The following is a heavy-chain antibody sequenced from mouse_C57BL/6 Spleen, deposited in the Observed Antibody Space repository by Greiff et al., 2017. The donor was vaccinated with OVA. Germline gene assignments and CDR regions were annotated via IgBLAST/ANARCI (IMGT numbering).Heavy chain of an antibody. Sequence: LVESGAELARPGASVKLSCKASGYTFTSYGISWVKQRTGQGLEWIGEIYPRSGNTYYNEKFKGKATLTADKSSSTAYMELRSLTSEDSAVYFCARWELYGYFDVWGTGTTVTVSS. CDR2: IYPRSGNT. V-gene: IGHV1-81*01. J-gene: IGHJ1*03. CDR3: ARWELYGYFDV. CDR1: GYTFTSYG. D-gene: IGHD2-3*01.